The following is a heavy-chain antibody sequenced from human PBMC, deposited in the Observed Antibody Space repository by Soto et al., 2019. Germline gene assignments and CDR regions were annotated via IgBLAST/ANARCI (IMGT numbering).Heavy chain of an antibody. V-gene: IGHV4-34*01. D-gene: IGHD3-22*01. CDR1: GGSLSGYY. CDR3: ARYLSCDSISCQNWFDP. J-gene: IGHJ5*02. CDR2: INQSGTT. Sequence: ESLVRKWAVYGGSLSGYYKTWIRQAPGRGLKWIGEINQSGTTNYSPSLKSRVTISIDTSKIQFSLKLSSMTAADTAVYYCARYLSCDSISCQNWFDPWGQAIQVTVSS.